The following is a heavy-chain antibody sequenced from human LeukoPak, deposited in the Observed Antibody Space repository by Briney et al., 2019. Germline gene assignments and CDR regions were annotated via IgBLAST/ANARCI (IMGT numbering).Heavy chain of an antibody. CDR2: FYYTGST. Sequence: SETLSLTCTVSGGSISTYYWSWIRQPPGKRLDWIGSFYYTGSTNYNPSLRSRVTISLDTSKNQISLRLSSVTAADTAVYYCARGGNALDYWGQGTLVTVSS. D-gene: IGHD4-23*01. CDR3: ARGGNALDY. V-gene: IGHV4-59*01. J-gene: IGHJ4*02. CDR1: GGSISTYY.